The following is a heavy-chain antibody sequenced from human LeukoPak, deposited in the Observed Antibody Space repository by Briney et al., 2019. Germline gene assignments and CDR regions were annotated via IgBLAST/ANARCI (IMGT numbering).Heavy chain of an antibody. CDR2: ISSNGGST. CDR1: GFTFSSYA. V-gene: IGHV3-64*01. Sequence: GGSLRLSCAASGFTFSSYAMHWVRQAPGKGLEYVSAISSNGGSTYYANSVKGRFTISRDNSKNTLCLQMGSLRAEDMAVYYCAGGILTGQYYFDYWGQGTLVTVSS. D-gene: IGHD3-9*01. J-gene: IGHJ4*02. CDR3: AGGILTGQYYFDY.